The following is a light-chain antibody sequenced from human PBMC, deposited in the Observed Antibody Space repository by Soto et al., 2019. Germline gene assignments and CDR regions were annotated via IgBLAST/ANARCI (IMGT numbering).Light chain of an antibody. CDR1: QSVRDN. V-gene: IGKV3-15*01. J-gene: IGKJ4*01. CDR3: QQYDNWPLT. Sequence: EVVMTQSPATLSVSPGERATLSCRTSQSVRDNLAWYQQKPGQAPRLLVYGASTRATGIPARFSGSGSGTEFTLTISSLQSEDFAVYYGQQYDNWPLTFGGGNKVEIK. CDR2: GAS.